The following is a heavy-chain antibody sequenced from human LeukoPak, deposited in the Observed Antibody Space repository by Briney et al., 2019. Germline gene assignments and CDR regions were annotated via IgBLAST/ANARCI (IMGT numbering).Heavy chain of an antibody. CDR2: MFYSGTT. CDR1: GGSIRSSY. CDR3: ARALLSSGDY. V-gene: IGHV4-59*01. J-gene: IGHJ4*02. Sequence: SETLSLTCTVSGGSIRSSYWSWIRQPPGQGLEWIGCMFYSGTTNYNPSLKSRVTISVDTSKNQFSLKLSSVTAAHTAVYYCARALLSSGDYWGQGTLVTVSS.